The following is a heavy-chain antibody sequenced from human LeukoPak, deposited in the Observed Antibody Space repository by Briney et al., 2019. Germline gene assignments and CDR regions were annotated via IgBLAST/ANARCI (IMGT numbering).Heavy chain of an antibody. CDR2: IIPILGIA. CDR1: GGTFSSYA. J-gene: IGHJ4*02. CDR3: AREGYYDILTGYYYY. Sequence: GASVKVSCKASGGTFSSYAISWVRQAPGQGLEWMGRIIPILGIANYAQKFQGRVTITADKSTSTAYMELSSLRSEDTAVYYCAREGYYDILTGYYYYWGQGTLVTVSS. D-gene: IGHD3-9*01. V-gene: IGHV1-69*04.